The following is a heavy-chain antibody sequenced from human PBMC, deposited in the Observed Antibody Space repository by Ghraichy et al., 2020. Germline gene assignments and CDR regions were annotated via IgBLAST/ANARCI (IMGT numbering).Heavy chain of an antibody. CDR3: AKEIVVVPAAIDY. CDR2: ISGSGGGT. V-gene: IGHV3-23*01. CDR1: GFTISSFA. D-gene: IGHD2-2*01. J-gene: IGHJ4*02. Sequence: GESLNISCAASGFTISSFAMSWVRQAPGKGLEWVSAISGSGGGTYYADSVKGRFTISRDNSKNTLYLQMNSLRAEDTAVYYCAKEIVVVPAAIDYWGQGTLVTVSS.